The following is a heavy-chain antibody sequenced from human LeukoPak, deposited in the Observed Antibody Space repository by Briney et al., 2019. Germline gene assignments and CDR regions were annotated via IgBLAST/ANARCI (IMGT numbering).Heavy chain of an antibody. CDR2: IYTSGST. D-gene: IGHD3-10*01. CDR3: ARVRQGAFDI. J-gene: IGHJ3*02. Sequence: SETLSLTCTVSGGSISSGSYYWSWIRQPAGKGLEWIGRIYTSGSTNYNPSLKSRVTISVDTSKNQFSLKLSSVTAADTAVYYCARVRQGAFDIWGQGTMVTVSS. V-gene: IGHV4-61*02. CDR1: GGSISSGSYY.